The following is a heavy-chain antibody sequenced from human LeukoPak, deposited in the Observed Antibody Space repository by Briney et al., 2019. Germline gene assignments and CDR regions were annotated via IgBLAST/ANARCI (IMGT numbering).Heavy chain of an antibody. J-gene: IGHJ4*02. V-gene: IGHV3-33*01. Sequence: GGSLRLSCAASGFTFSSYTMHWVRQAPGKGLEWVALIWSDSSNSGYAVSVKGRFTISRDNSKNTLSLQMNSLRAEDTAIYYCTRDNLAWRHYFDSWGQGTRVSVSS. CDR3: TRDNLAWRHYFDS. CDR2: IWSDSSNS. CDR1: GFTFSSYT.